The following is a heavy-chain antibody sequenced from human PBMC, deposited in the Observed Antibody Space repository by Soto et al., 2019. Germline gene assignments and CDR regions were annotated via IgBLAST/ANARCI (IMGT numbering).Heavy chain of an antibody. Sequence: SETLSLTCAVSGGSFNGYYWTWIRQPPGKGLEWTGEINHSGGANYNPSLQSRVTMSVDTSTNQFSLKLTSATAADTAPYFCWGPVWFGYMGYFDPWGQGTLVTVSS. CDR2: INHSGGA. D-gene: IGHD3-10*01. J-gene: IGHJ5*02. CDR1: GGSFNGYY. V-gene: IGHV4-34*01. CDR3: WGPVWFGYMGYFDP.